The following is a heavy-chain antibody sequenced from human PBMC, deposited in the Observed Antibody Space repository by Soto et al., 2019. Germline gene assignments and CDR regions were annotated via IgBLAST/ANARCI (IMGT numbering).Heavy chain of an antibody. Sequence: GGSLRLSCAASGFTFSSYSMNWVRQAPGKGLEWVSSISSSSSYIYYADSVKGRFTISRDNAKNTLYLQMNSLRAEDTAVYYCAKDYLIVVVVAADPDAFDIWGQGTMVTVSS. CDR1: GFTFSSYS. V-gene: IGHV3-21*04. CDR2: ISSSSSYI. D-gene: IGHD2-15*01. CDR3: AKDYLIVVVVAADPDAFDI. J-gene: IGHJ3*02.